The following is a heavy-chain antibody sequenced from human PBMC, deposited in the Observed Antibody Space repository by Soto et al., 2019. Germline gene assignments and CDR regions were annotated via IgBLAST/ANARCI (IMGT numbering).Heavy chain of an antibody. CDR2: IYYSGST. D-gene: IGHD5-18*01. CDR3: ASGQLWHIDY. J-gene: IGHJ4*02. CDR1: GGSISSSSYY. Sequence: QLQLQESGPGLVKPSETLSLTCTVSGGSISSSSYYWGWIRQPPGKGLEWIGSIYYSGSTYYNPSLKSRVTISVDTSKNQFSLTLSSVTAADTAVYYCASGQLWHIDYWGQGTLVTVSS. V-gene: IGHV4-39*01.